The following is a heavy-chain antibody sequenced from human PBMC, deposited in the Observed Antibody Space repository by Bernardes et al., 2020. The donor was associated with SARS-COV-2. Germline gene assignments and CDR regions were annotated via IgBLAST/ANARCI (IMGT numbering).Heavy chain of an antibody. D-gene: IGHD3-9*01. V-gene: IGHV2-5*02. Sequence: SGPTLMKPTQTLTLTCTFPGFSLSTSGVGVGWIRQPPGKALEWLALIYWDDDKRYSPSLKSRLTITKDTSKNQVVLTMTNMDPVDTATYYCARRTHVLRYFGWLEHPYYFDYWGQGTLVTVSS. CDR1: GFSLSTSGVG. CDR3: ARRTHVLRYFGWLEHPYYFDY. CDR2: IYWDDDK. J-gene: IGHJ4*02.